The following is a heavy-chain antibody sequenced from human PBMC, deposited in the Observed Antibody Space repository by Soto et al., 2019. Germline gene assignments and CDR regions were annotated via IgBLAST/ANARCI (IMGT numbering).Heavy chain of an antibody. Sequence: QVQLQESGPGLVKPSQTLSLTCTVSGGSISSGGYYWSWIRQHPGKGLEWIGYIYYSGNTYYKPSLKSRVTISVDTSKNQFSLKLSSMTAADTAVYYCARDRATFGGVEYWGQGTLVTVSS. V-gene: IGHV4-31*03. D-gene: IGHD3-16*01. CDR2: IYYSGNT. CDR1: GGSISSGGYY. J-gene: IGHJ4*02. CDR3: ARDRATFGGVEY.